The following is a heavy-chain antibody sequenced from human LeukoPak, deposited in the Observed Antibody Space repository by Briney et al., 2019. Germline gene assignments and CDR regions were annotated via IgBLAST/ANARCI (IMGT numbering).Heavy chain of an antibody. Sequence: SETLSLTCTVSGYSISSGYYWSWIRQPAGKGLEWIGRIHTSGSTNYNPSLKSRVTMSVDTSKNQFSLKLSSVTAADTAVYYCARDTYYYGSGSYRLDYRGQGTLVTVSS. V-gene: IGHV4-4*07. J-gene: IGHJ4*02. CDR3: ARDTYYYGSGSYRLDY. CDR2: IHTSGST. CDR1: GYSISSGYY. D-gene: IGHD3-10*01.